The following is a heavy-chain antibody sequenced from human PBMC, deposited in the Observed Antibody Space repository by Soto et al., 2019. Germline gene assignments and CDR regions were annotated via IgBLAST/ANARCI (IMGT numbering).Heavy chain of an antibody. CDR1: GGSISSSNW. J-gene: IGHJ3*02. Sequence: QVQLQESGPGLVKPSGTLSLTCAVSGGSISSSNWWSWVRQPPGKGLEWIGEIYHSGSTNYNPSLQSRVTISVDKSKNQFSLKLSSVTAADTAVYYCARDLGHFGEFQGDAFDIWGQGTMVTVSS. CDR3: ARDLGHFGEFQGDAFDI. CDR2: IYHSGST. D-gene: IGHD3-10*01. V-gene: IGHV4-4*02.